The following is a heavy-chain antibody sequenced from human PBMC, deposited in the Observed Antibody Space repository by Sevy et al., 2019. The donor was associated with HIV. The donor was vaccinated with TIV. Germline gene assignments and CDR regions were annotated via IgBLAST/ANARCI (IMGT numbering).Heavy chain of an antibody. D-gene: IGHD6-13*01. CDR1: GGTFSSYA. J-gene: IGHJ3*02. CDR3: ARDSRIVKYSSSWYGFFDI. V-gene: IGHV1-69*13. CDR2: IIPIFGTA. Sequence: ASVKVSCKASGGTFSSYAISWVRQAPGQGLEWMGGIIPIFGTANYAQKFQGRVTITADESTSTAYMELSSLRSEDTAVYYCARDSRIVKYSSSWYGFFDIWGQRTMVTVSS.